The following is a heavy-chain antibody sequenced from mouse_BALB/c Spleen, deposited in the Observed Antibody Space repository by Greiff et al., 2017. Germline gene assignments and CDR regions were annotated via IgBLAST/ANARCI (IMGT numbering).Heavy chain of an antibody. J-gene: IGHJ4*01. CDR2: IRNKANGYTT. V-gene: IGHV7-3*02. Sequence: DVKLVESGGGLVQPGGSLRLSCATSGFTFTDYYMSWVRQPPGKALEWLGFIRNKANGYTTEYSASVKGRFTISRDNSQSILYLQMNTLRAEDSATYYCARDSFYAMDYWGQGTSVTVSS. CDR1: GFTFTDYY. CDR3: ARDSFYAMDY.